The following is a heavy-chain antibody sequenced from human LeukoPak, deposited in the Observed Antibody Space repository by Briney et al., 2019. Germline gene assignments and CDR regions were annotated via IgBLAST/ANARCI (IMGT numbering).Heavy chain of an antibody. Sequence: PSETLSLTCTVSGGSISSYYWSWIRQPPGKGLEWIGYIYYSGSTNYNPSLKSRVTISADTSKNQFSLKLSSVTAADTAVYYCARYSADGYNYYYYYGMDVWGQGTTVTVS. V-gene: IGHV4-59*01. CDR1: GGSISSYY. CDR2: IYYSGST. J-gene: IGHJ6*02. CDR3: ARYSADGYNYYYYYGMDV. D-gene: IGHD5-18*01.